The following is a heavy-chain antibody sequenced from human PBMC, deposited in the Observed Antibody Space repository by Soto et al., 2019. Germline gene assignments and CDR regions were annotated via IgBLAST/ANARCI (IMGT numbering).Heavy chain of an antibody. CDR3: ARRGSGSYYDY. V-gene: IGHV3-23*01. D-gene: IGHD1-26*01. J-gene: IGHJ4*02. CDR2: ISGDGSNI. Sequence: PGGSLRLSCAVSGFTFSTYAMSWVRQAPGKGLECVSAISGDGSNIYYADSVKGRFTISRDNSKNTLYLQMNSLGSEDTAVYFCARRGSGSYYDYWGQGTLVTVSS. CDR1: GFTFSTYA.